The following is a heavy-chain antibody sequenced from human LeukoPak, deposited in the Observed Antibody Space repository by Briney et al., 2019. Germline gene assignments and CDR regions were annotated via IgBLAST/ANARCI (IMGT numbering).Heavy chain of an antibody. Sequence: PGGSLRLSCAASGFTFSSYGMHWVRQAPGKGLEWVAVISYDGSNKYYADSVKGRFTISRDNSKNTLYLQMNSLRAEDTAVYYCAKDPDSSGYYNYYYGMDVWGQGTTVTVSS. CDR3: AKDPDSSGYYNYYYGMDV. V-gene: IGHV3-30*18. D-gene: IGHD3-22*01. CDR1: GFTFSSYG. CDR2: ISYDGSNK. J-gene: IGHJ6*02.